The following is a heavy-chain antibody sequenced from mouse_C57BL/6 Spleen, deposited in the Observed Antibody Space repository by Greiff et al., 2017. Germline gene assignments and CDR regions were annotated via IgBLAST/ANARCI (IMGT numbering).Heavy chain of an antibody. CDR3: ARSGSNYEGVYFDY. CDR1: GYSITSDY. CDR2: TSYSGST. V-gene: IGHV3-8*01. Sequence: EVQGVESGPGLAKPSQTLSLTCSVTGYSITSDYWNWIRKFPGNKLEYMGYTSYSGSTYYNPSLKSRISITRATSKNQYYLHLNSVTTVDSATYSGARSGSNYEGVYFDYWGQGTTLTVSS. J-gene: IGHJ2*01. D-gene: IGHD2-5*01.